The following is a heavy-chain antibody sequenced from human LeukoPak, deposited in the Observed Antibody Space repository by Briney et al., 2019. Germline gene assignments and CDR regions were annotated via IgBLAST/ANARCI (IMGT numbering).Heavy chain of an antibody. CDR2: ISYDGSNK. Sequence: PGGSLRLSCAASGLTFSTYAMDWVRQAPGKGLEWVAVISYDGSNKYYAGSVKGRFTISRDNSKNTLYLQMNSLRAEDTAVYYCSTTGGYDRQSWFDPWGQGTLVTVSS. D-gene: IGHD5-12*01. J-gene: IGHJ5*02. CDR3: STTGGYDRQSWFDP. V-gene: IGHV3-30*04. CDR1: GLTFSTYA.